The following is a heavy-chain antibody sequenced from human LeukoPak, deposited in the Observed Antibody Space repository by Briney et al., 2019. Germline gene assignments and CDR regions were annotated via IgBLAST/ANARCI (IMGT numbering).Heavy chain of an antibody. CDR2: IYAGDTI. CDR1: GFSVRNNY. J-gene: IGHJ4*02. Sequence: GGSLRLSCVVSGFSVRNNYVSWFRRAPGKGLEWVSVIYAGDTIHYADSVKGRFTISRDNSKNTVYLQMNSLRAEDTALYYCATIGTGDYREDSWGQGTLVTVSS. V-gene: IGHV3-66*01. CDR3: ATIGTGDYREDS. D-gene: IGHD3/OR15-3a*01.